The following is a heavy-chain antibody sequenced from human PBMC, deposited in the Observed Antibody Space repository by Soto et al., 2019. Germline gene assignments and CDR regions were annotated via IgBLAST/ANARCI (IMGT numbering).Heavy chain of an antibody. Sequence: EVQLVESGGGLVQPGGSLRLSCAASGFTFSSYTVNWVRQAPGKGLEWVSYITSTSNTIYYADSVKGRFTISRDNARNSLYLQMNSLRDEDTAMYFCATAFSSGGWGQGTLVTVSS. CDR3: ATAFSSGG. CDR2: ITSTSNTI. CDR1: GFTFSSYT. J-gene: IGHJ4*02. V-gene: IGHV3-48*02. D-gene: IGHD3-10*01.